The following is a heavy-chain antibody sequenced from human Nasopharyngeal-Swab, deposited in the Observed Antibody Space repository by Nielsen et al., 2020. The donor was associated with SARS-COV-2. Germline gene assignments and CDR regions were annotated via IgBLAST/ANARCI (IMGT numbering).Heavy chain of an antibody. Sequence: ASVKVSCKVSGYTLTELSMHWVRQAPGKGLEWMGGFDPEDGETIYAQKFQGRVTMTEDTSTDTAYMELSSLRSEDTAVYYCATGPAAGKGGWFDPWGRGTLVTVSS. J-gene: IGHJ5*02. CDR3: ATGPAAGKGGWFDP. CDR1: GYTLTELS. CDR2: FDPEDGET. D-gene: IGHD6-13*01. V-gene: IGHV1-24*01.